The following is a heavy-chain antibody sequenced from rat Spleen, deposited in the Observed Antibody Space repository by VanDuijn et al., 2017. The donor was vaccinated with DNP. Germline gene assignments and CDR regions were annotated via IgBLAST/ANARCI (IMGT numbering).Heavy chain of an antibody. J-gene: IGHJ2*01. V-gene: IGHV5-27*01. CDR2: ISASGGST. CDR3: TTDFERGY. CDR1: GFTFSNYA. D-gene: IGHD1-11*01. Sequence: EVQLVESGGGLVQPGRSLKLSCAASGFTFSNYAMAWVRQAPTKGLEWVASISASGGSTSYRDSVKGRFTISRDNAKSILYLQMDSLRSEDTATFYCTTDFERGYWGQGVMVTVSS.